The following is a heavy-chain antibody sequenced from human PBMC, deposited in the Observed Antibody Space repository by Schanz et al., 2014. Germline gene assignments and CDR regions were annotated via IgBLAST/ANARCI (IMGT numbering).Heavy chain of an antibody. CDR2: MQPDSGKT. V-gene: IGHV1-8*01. J-gene: IGHJ5*02. Sequence: VQLEQSGAEVKKPGSSVKVSCKASGGTFSSFGINWVRQAPGQGLEWMGWMQPDSGKTHYAEKFQGRVAMTRDVSISTAYMELSSLASEDTAVYYCARGQRRTIGRPFGPWGQGTLVTVSS. CDR1: GGTFSSFG. D-gene: IGHD6-25*01. CDR3: ARGQRRTIGRPFGP.